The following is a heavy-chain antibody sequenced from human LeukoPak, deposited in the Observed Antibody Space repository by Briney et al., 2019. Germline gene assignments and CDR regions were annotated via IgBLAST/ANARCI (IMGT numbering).Heavy chain of an antibody. CDR3: ARRAPEDSSGYPIDY. V-gene: IGHV4-34*01. D-gene: IGHD3-22*01. CDR2: INHSGST. J-gene: IGHJ4*02. CDR1: GGSFSGYY. Sequence: SETLSLTCAVYGGSFSGYYWSWIRQPPGKRLEWIGEINHSGSTNYNPSLKSRVTISVDTSKNQFSLKLSSVTAADTAVYYCARRAPEDSSGYPIDYWGQGTLVTVSS.